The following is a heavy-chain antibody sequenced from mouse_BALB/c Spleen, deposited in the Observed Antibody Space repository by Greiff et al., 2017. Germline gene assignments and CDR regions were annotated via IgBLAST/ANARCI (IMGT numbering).Heavy chain of an antibody. V-gene: IGHV14-1*02. J-gene: IGHJ2*01. Sequence: VQLQQSGAELVRPGALVKLSCKASGFNIKDYYMHWVKQRPEQGLEWIGWIDPENGNTIYDPKFQGKASITADTSSNTAYLQLSSLTSEDTAVYYCALYDGYFHFDCWGQGTTLTVSS. CDR1: GFNIKDYY. CDR2: IDPENGNT. CDR3: ALYDGYFHFDC. D-gene: IGHD2-3*01.